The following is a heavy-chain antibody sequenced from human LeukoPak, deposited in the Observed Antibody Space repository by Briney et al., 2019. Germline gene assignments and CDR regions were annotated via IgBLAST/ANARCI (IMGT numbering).Heavy chain of an antibody. V-gene: IGHV3-33*01. J-gene: IGHJ4*02. D-gene: IGHD1-26*01. Sequence: GGSLRLSCAASGSTFGSYGMHWVRQAPGKGLEWVSVIWYDGSNKYYADSVKGRFTISRDNSKNTLYLQMNSLRAEDTAVYYCARPTYSGSYYWFDYWGQGTLVTVSS. CDR3: ARPTYSGSYYWFDY. CDR1: GSTFGSYG. CDR2: IWYDGSNK.